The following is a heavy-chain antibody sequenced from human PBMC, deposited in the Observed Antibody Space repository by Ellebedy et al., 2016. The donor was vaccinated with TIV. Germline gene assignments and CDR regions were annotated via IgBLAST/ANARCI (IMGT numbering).Heavy chain of an antibody. J-gene: IGHJ3*02. V-gene: IGHV3-49*03. CDR1: GFTFGDYA. D-gene: IGHD3-22*01. CDR2: IRSKAYGGTT. Sequence: GGSLRLXXTASGFTFGDYAMSWFRQAPGKGLEWVGFIRSKAYGGTTEYAASVKGRFTISRDDSKSIAYLQMNSLKTEDTAVYYCTSHYYDSSGYEGAFDIWGQGTMVTVSS. CDR3: TSHYYDSSGYEGAFDI.